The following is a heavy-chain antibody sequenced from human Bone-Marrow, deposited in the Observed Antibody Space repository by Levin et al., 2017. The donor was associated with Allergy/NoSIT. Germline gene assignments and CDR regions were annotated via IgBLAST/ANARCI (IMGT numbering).Heavy chain of an antibody. V-gene: IGHV4-4*02. D-gene: IGHD4/OR15-4a*01. J-gene: IGHJ6*02. CDR1: GGSINSSNW. Sequence: SETLSLTCAVSGGSINSSNWWIWVRQPPGRGLEWLGEVYHSGSTTYNPSLKGRITISLDKSRNQFSLKVTSVTAADTAVYYYARDADYKYGTDVWGQGTTVTVSS. CDR3: ARDADYKYGTDV. CDR2: VYHSGST.